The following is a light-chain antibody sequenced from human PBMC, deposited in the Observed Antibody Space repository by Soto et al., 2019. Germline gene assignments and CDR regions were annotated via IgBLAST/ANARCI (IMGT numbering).Light chain of an antibody. V-gene: IGKV1-39*01. J-gene: IGKJ2*01. CDR2: AAS. CDR3: QQSQNIPYT. Sequence: DIQMTQSPSSLSASVGDRVMITCRASQSITGYLNWYQQKPGKAPKLLIYAASNLQSGVPSRFGGSGSGTDFTLTISSLQPEDFATYFCQQSQNIPYTFGQGTKLEIK. CDR1: QSITGY.